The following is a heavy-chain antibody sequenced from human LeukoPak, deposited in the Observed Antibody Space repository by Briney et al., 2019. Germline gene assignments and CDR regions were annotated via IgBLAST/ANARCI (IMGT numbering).Heavy chain of an antibody. V-gene: IGHV1-69*06. J-gene: IGHJ4*02. Sequence: GSSVKVSCKASGGTFNSYAISWVRQAPGQGLEWMGGIIPIFGTANYVQKFQGRVTITADKSTSTAYMELSSLRSEDTAVYYCARLNTKRYSSSWYGSTAADYWGQGTLVTVSS. D-gene: IGHD6-13*01. CDR1: GGTFNSYA. CDR3: ARLNTKRYSSSWYGSTAADY. CDR2: IIPIFGTA.